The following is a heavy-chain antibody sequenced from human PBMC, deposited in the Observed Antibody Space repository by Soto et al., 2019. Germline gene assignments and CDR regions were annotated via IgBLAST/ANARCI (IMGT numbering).Heavy chain of an antibody. V-gene: IGHV3-23*01. J-gene: IGHJ3*02. Sequence: EVQLLESGGGLVQPGGSLRLSCAASGFTFSSYAMSWVRQAPGKGLEWVSAISGSGGSTYYADSVKGRFTISRDNSKNTLYLQMNSLRAEDTAVYYCATSFHIVVVVAATGNDAFDIWGQGTMVTVSS. CDR1: GFTFSSYA. CDR2: ISGSGGST. D-gene: IGHD2-15*01. CDR3: ATSFHIVVVVAATGNDAFDI.